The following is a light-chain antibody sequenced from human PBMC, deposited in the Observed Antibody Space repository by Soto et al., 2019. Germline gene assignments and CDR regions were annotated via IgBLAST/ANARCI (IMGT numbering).Light chain of an antibody. CDR1: HDIGNS. CDR3: QKCDHLPL. J-gene: IGKJ3*01. Sequence: DIQMTQSPPSLSASVGDRVTITCQASHDIGNSLNWYQDKPGQAPKLVIYDAYNLETGVPSTFSGNGYGTDFAFTSSSLRLEDIATDYCQKCDHLPLFGPRTKVDMK. CDR2: DAY. V-gene: IGKV1-33*01.